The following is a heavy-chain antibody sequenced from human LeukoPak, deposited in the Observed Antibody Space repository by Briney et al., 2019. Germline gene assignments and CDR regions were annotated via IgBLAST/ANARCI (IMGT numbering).Heavy chain of an antibody. Sequence: PGGSLRLSCAASGLTFSSYSMSWVRQAPGKGLFWVSGISASGSGTYYADSVKGRFTISRDNSKNTLYLQMNSLRAEDTAVYYCARASLSGYGFDYWGQGTLVTVSS. CDR2: ISASGSGT. CDR1: GLTFSSYS. D-gene: IGHD5-12*01. CDR3: ARASLSGYGFDY. V-gene: IGHV3-23*01. J-gene: IGHJ4*02.